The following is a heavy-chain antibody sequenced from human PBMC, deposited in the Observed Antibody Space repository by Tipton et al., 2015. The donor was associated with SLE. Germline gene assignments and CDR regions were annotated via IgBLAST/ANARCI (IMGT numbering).Heavy chain of an antibody. CDR3: ARQMFDTSAGPFDY. CDR2: LNSDGSYT. D-gene: IGHD3-22*01. V-gene: IGHV3-74*01. J-gene: IGHJ4*02. CDR1: GFTFSNYA. Sequence: SLRLSCAASGFTFSNYAMSWVRQAPGKGLEWVSRLNSDGSYTSYADSVKGRFTISRDNAKNTLYLQMNSLRAEDTAVYYCARQMFDTSAGPFDYWGQGTLVTVSS.